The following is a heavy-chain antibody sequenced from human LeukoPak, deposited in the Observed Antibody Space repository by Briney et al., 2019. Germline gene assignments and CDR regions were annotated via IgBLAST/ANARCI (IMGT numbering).Heavy chain of an antibody. CDR2: IRTNSAFI. Sequence: GGSLRLSCTASGFTFINYSMKWVRQAPGEGLEWVSSIRTNSAFIYYAVSVRGRFSISRDNTKNPHYLHMDALTADHPAVYFCACLRGPSAYWGQGTLVTVSS. CDR3: ACLRGPSAY. V-gene: IGHV3-21*01. J-gene: IGHJ4*02. CDR1: GFTFINYS. D-gene: IGHD4-17*01.